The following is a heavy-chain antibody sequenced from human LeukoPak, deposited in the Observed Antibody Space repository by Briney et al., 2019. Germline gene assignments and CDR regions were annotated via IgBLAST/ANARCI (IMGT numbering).Heavy chain of an antibody. J-gene: IGHJ4*02. Sequence: PGVSLRLSCAASGFTFDDYAMQWVRQAQGKGLEWVSLISGDGGSTYSANSVKGRFTISRDNAKNSLYLQMNSLRAEDTAVYYCARDGKGRNRIGYYFDYWGQGTLVTVSS. CDR1: GFTFDDYA. CDR3: ARDGKGRNRIGYYFDY. D-gene: IGHD3-10*01. V-gene: IGHV3-43*02. CDR2: ISGDGGST.